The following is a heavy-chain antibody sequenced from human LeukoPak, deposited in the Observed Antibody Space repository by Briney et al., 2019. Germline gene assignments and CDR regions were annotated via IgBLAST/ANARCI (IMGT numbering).Heavy chain of an antibody. Sequence: GESLRLSCAASGFTFSNYVIHWVRQASGRGLEWLAVISYDVSNKYYADTVKGRFTISRDHSQTTVDLQMNTLRGADTAVYYCVRSPTYYNMDVWGKGTTVTVSS. CDR1: GFTFSNYV. J-gene: IGHJ6*03. CDR3: VRSPTYYNMDV. CDR2: ISYDVSNK. V-gene: IGHV3-30*03.